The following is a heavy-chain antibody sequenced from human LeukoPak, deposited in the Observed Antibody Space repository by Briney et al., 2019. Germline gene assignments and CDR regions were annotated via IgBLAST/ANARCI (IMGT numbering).Heavy chain of an antibody. Sequence: GGSLRLSCAASGFIFSRHGMNWVRQAPGKGLEWVSSISSSSTYIYSADSLKGRFTISRDNAKNSLYLQMNSLRAEDTAVYYCARVLEAAAFDYWGQGTLVTVSS. J-gene: IGHJ4*02. CDR2: ISSSSTYI. CDR1: GFIFSRHG. D-gene: IGHD6-13*01. CDR3: ARVLEAAAFDY. V-gene: IGHV3-21*01.